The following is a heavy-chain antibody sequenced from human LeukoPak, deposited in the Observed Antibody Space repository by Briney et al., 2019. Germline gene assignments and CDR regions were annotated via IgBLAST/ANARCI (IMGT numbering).Heavy chain of an antibody. CDR1: GYTFTSYG. D-gene: IGHD3-22*01. Sequence: ASVKVSCKASGYTFTSYGISWVRQAPGQGLEWMGWISAYNGNTNHAQKLQGRVTMTTDTSTSTAYMELRSLRSDDTAVYYCARVGGYYYDSSGYYYGDYWGQGTLVTVSS. V-gene: IGHV1-18*01. CDR3: ARVGGYYYDSSGYYYGDY. J-gene: IGHJ4*02. CDR2: ISAYNGNT.